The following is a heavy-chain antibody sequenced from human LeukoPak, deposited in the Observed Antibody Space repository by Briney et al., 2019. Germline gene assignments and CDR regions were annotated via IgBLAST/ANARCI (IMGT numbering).Heavy chain of an antibody. CDR2: SYSGGST. D-gene: IGHD3-22*01. J-gene: IGHJ4*02. CDR1: GFTDSSNY. CDR3: AREGYYYDSSGYLTSGRYFDY. Sequence: IPPGGSLILSCAASGFTDSSNYMSWVRPAPGKGLEWVSVSYSGGSTYHADSVKGRFTISRDNSKNTLYLQMNSLRAEDTAVYYCAREGYYYDSSGYLTSGRYFDYWGQGTLVTVSS. V-gene: IGHV3-53*01.